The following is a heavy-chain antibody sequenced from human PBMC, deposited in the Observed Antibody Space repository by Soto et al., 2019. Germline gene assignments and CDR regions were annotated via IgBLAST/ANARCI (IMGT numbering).Heavy chain of an antibody. CDR1: GYTFISYS. Sequence: GASVKVSCKASGYTFISYSMYWVRQAPGQGLEWMGIINPRDGTTNYAQNFQGRVTMTRDTSTSTVYMELSSLRSEDTAVYYCARGGGTLDYWGQGTLVTVSA. CDR2: INPRDGTT. CDR3: ARGGGTLDY. J-gene: IGHJ4*02. V-gene: IGHV1-46*01.